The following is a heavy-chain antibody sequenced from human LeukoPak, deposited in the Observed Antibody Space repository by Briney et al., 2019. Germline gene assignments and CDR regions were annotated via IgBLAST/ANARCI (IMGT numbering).Heavy chain of an antibody. CDR2: IYTSGST. Sequence: PSETLSLTCAVSGGSFSGYYWSWIRQPAGKGLEWIGRIYTSGSTNYNPSLKSRVTISVDTSKNQFSLKLSSVTAADTAVYYCARSYYDFWSGRNDDYWGQGTLVTVSS. J-gene: IGHJ4*02. D-gene: IGHD3-3*01. CDR3: ARSYYDFWSGRNDDY. V-gene: IGHV4-4*07. CDR1: GGSFSGYY.